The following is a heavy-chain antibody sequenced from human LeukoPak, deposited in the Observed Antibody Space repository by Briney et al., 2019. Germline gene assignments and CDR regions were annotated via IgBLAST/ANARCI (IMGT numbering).Heavy chain of an antibody. CDR2: IYTTGSA. Sequence: SETLSLTCTVSGDSISTYYRSWIRQPAGKGLEWIGRIYTTGSANYNPSLKSRVTMSVDTSKNQFSLKLSSVTAADTAVYYCARMGATHAFDIWGQGTMVTVSS. V-gene: IGHV4-4*07. D-gene: IGHD1-26*01. CDR3: ARMGATHAFDI. J-gene: IGHJ3*02. CDR1: GDSISTYY.